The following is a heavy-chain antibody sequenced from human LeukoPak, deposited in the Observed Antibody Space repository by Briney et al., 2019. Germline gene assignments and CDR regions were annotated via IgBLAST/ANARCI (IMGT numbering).Heavy chain of an antibody. CDR3: ARESSSSWYPSFDY. CDR2: IKQDGSEK. D-gene: IGHD6-13*01. V-gene: IGHV3-7*01. CDR1: GFTFSSYW. Sequence: PGGSLRLSCAASGFTFSSYWMSWVRQAPGKGLEWVANIKQDGSEKYYVDSVKGRFTISRDNSKNTLYLQMGSLRAEDMAVYYCARESSSSWYPSFDYWGQGTLVTVSS. J-gene: IGHJ4*02.